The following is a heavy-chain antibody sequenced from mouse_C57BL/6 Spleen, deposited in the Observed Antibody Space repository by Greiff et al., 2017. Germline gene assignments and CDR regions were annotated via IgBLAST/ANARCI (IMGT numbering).Heavy chain of an antibody. CDR3: AKLNWYFDV. J-gene: IGHJ1*03. D-gene: IGHD4-1*01. Sequence: QVQLKESGAELVKPGASVKLSCKASGYTFTSYWMHWVKQRPGQGLEWIGMIHPNSGSTNYNEKFKSKATLTVDKSSSTAYMQLSSLTSEDSAVYYCAKLNWYFDVWGTGTTVTVSS. V-gene: IGHV1-64*01. CDR2: IHPNSGST. CDR1: GYTFTSYW.